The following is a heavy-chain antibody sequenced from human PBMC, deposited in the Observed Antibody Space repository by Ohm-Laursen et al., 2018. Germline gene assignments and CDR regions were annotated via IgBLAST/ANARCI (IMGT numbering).Heavy chain of an antibody. CDR3: ARETSRAFDI. V-gene: IGHV3-11*01. J-gene: IGHJ3*02. Sequence: GSLRLSCSASGFTFSDYYMSWIRQAPGKGLEWVSKVSSSGSNVYYADSVKGQFTISRDNAKNPLYLQINSLRVEDTAVYYCARETSRAFDILGQGTMVTVSS. CDR2: VSSSGSNV. CDR1: GFTFSDYY.